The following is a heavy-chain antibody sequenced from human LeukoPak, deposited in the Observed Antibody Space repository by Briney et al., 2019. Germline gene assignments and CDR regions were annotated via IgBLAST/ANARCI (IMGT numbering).Heavy chain of an antibody. CDR1: GFTFSNAW. CDR3: ARESGRSPDY. Sequence: PGGSLRLSCAASGFTFSNAWMSWVRQAPGKGLEWVGRIKSKTDGGTTDYAAPVKGRFTISRDDSKNTLYLQMNSLRVEDTAVYYCARESGRSPDYWGQGTLVTVSS. V-gene: IGHV3-15*01. CDR2: IKSKTDGGTT. D-gene: IGHD3-10*01. J-gene: IGHJ4*02.